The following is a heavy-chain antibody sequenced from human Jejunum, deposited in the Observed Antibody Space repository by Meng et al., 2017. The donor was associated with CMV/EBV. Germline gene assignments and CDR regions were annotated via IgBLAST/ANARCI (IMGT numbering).Heavy chain of an antibody. CDR2: IYPGDSDT. Sequence: KGAGYSFTAYWSAWVRQMPGKGLEWMGIIYPGDSDTRYSPSFQGQVTISADKSISTAYLQWISLKASDTAMYYCARADIRGDAFDIWGQGTMVTVSS. D-gene: IGHD2-15*01. CDR3: ARADIRGDAFDI. J-gene: IGHJ3*02. V-gene: IGHV5-51*01. CDR1: GYSFTAYW.